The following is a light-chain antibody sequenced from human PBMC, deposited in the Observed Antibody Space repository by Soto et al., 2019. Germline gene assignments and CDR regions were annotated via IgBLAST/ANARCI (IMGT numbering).Light chain of an antibody. CDR3: QQYGSSPIT. CDR1: QSVSSNY. V-gene: IGKV3-20*01. CDR2: GAS. J-gene: IGKJ5*01. Sequence: EIVLTQSPGTLSLSPGERATLSCRASQSVSSNYLAWYQQKPGQAPRLLIYGASRRATGIPDRFSGSGSGTDFTLTISRLEPEDFVVYYCQQYGSSPITFGQGTRLEIK.